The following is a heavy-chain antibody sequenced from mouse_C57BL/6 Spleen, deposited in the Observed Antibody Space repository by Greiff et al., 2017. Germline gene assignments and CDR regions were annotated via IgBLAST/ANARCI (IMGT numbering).Heavy chain of an antibody. D-gene: IGHD2-5*01. J-gene: IGHJ1*03. CDR1: GFTFSDYG. CDR2: ISSGSSTI. Sequence: EVMLVESGGGLVKPGGSLKLSCAASGFTFSDYGMPWVRQAPAKGPEWVAYISSGSSTIYYADTVKGRFTISRDNAKHTLFLPMTSLRSEDTAMYYCARNSNYGYFDVWGTGTTVTVSP. CDR3: ARNSNYGYFDV. V-gene: IGHV5-17*01.